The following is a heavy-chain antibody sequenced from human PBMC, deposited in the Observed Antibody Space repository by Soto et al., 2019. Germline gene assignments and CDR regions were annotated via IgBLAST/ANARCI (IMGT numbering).Heavy chain of an antibody. V-gene: IGHV4-39*01. CDR2: IYYSGST. J-gene: IGHJ6*03. Sequence: LTCTVSGGSISSSSYYWGWIRQPPGKGLEWIGSIYYSGSTYYNPSLKSRVTVSVDTSKNKFSLKLSSVTAADTAVYYCARHMISVGRAYGDYLGPFYSYYYYMDVWGKGTTVTVSS. CDR3: ARHMISVGRAYGDYLGPFYSYYYYMDV. CDR1: GGSISSSSYY. D-gene: IGHD4-17*01.